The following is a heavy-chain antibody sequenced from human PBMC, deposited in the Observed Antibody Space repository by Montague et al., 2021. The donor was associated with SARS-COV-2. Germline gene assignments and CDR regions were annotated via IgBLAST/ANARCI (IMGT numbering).Heavy chain of an antibody. V-gene: IGHV4-34*01. D-gene: IGHD2-8*01. Sequence: SETLSLTCAVSGGSFSDYYWSWIRQPPGKGLEWIGLEWIGEIQHSRIINYNPSLKTPATISVDVSRNQLSLKLSSVTAADTAGWYWWMGGGNGVFDLWGQGTMVTVSS. CDR3: WMGGGNGVFDL. CDR1: GGSFSDYY. J-gene: IGHJ3*01. CDR2: IQHSRII.